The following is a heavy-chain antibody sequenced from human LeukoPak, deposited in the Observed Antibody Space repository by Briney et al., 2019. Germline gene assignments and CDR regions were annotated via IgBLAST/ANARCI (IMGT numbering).Heavy chain of an antibody. J-gene: IGHJ4*02. CDR2: THYSGIT. D-gene: IGHD1-26*01. Sequence: SQTLSLTCTVSGGSISSGDYYWSWIRQPPGKGLEWIGHTHYSGITYYSPSLKSRLTISVDTSKNQFSLKLSSVTAADTAVYYCARHLVGATTGFYFDYWGQGTLVTVSS. CDR1: GGSISSGDYY. CDR3: ARHLVGATTGFYFDY. V-gene: IGHV4-30-4*08.